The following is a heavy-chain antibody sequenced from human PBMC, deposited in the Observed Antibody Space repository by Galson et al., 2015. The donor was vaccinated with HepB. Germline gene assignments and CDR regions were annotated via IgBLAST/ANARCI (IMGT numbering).Heavy chain of an antibody. Sequence: SLRLSCAASGFTFSSYGMHWVRQAPGKGLEWVAVIWYDGSNKYYADSVKGRFTISRDNSKNTLYLQMNSLRAEDTAVYYCARDAGDKVATTPDGGWFDPWGQGTLVTVSS. CDR1: GFTFSSYG. CDR3: ARDAGDKVATTPDGGWFDP. V-gene: IGHV3-33*01. J-gene: IGHJ5*02. CDR2: IWYDGSNK. D-gene: IGHD5-24*01.